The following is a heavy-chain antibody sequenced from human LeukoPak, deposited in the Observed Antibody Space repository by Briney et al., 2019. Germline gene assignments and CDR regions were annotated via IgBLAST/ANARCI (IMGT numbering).Heavy chain of an antibody. Sequence: GGSLRLSCAASGFTFSSYGMHWVRQAPGKGLEWVAVIWYDGSNKYYADSVKGRFTISRDNSKNTLYLQMNSLRAEDTAVYYCARAYGGNSLYGYWGQGTLVTVSS. CDR3: ARAYGGNSLYGY. V-gene: IGHV3-33*01. CDR1: GFTFSSYG. J-gene: IGHJ4*02. CDR2: IWYDGSNK. D-gene: IGHD4-17*01.